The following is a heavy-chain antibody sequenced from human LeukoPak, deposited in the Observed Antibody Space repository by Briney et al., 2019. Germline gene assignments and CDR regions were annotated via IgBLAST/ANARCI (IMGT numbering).Heavy chain of an antibody. Sequence: SETLSLTCAVYGGSFSGCYWSWIRQPPGKGLEWIGEINHSGSTNYNPSLKSRVTISVDTSKNQFSLKLSSVTAVDTAVYYCAKYGSGSYVFRRYWFDSWGQGTLVTVSS. J-gene: IGHJ5*01. CDR1: GGSFSGCY. CDR2: INHSGST. CDR3: AKYGSGSYVFRRYWFDS. V-gene: IGHV4-34*01. D-gene: IGHD3-10*01.